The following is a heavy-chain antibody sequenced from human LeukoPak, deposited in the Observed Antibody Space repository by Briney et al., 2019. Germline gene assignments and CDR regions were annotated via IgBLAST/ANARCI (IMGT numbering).Heavy chain of an antibody. CDR2: ITTDGITT. Sequence: PGRSLRLSCAASGFTFSSYWMHWVRQAPGKGLVWVSYITTDGITTNYADSVKGRFTISRDNAKNTLYLQMNSLRAEDTAVYYCASGYRFGFQYWGQGTLVTASP. D-gene: IGHD5-12*01. CDR3: ASGYRFGFQY. CDR1: GFTFSSYW. V-gene: IGHV3-74*01. J-gene: IGHJ4*02.